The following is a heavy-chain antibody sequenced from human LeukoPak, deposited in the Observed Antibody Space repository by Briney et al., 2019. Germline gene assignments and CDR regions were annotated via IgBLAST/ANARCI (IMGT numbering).Heavy chain of an antibody. CDR3: ARDRGTRFDY. CDR1: GFSFSSYS. D-gene: IGHD2-2*01. J-gene: IGHJ4*02. V-gene: IGHV3-48*01. Sequence: PGGSLRLSCAASGFSFSSYSMNWVRQAAGKGLEWVSYISSGSSTIYYADSVKGRFTISRDSAKKSLYLQMNSLRAEDTAVYYCARDRGTRFDYWGQGTLVTVSS. CDR2: ISSGSSTI.